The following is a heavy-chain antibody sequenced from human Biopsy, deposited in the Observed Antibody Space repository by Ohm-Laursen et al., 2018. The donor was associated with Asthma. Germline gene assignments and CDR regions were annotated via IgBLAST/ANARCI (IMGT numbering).Heavy chain of an antibody. Sequence: TLSLTCAVSGGSINSGGYSWTWIRQPPGKGLEWIGYIYHRDTTYYNPSLKSRVTISLDGSKNQFSLKLSSVTAADTAVYYCARGVDRVTGLLDHFDSWGQGTLVTVS. D-gene: IGHD2-21*02. CDR3: ARGVDRVTGLLDHFDS. CDR2: IYHRDTT. J-gene: IGHJ4*02. CDR1: GGSINSGGYS. V-gene: IGHV4-30-2*01.